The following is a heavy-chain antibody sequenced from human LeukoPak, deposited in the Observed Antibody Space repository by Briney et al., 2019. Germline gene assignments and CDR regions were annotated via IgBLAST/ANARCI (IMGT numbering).Heavy chain of an antibody. Sequence: SETLSLTCSVSGYSISSGYYWGWIRQPPGKGLEWISIIYHSGSTYYNPSLKSRVTISVDTSKNQFSLKLSSVTAADTAVYYCARANVDFWSGYFKTTHFDYWGQGTLVTVSS. CDR3: ARANVDFWSGYFKTTHFDY. CDR1: GYSISSGYY. CDR2: IYHSGST. V-gene: IGHV4-38-2*02. J-gene: IGHJ4*02. D-gene: IGHD3-3*01.